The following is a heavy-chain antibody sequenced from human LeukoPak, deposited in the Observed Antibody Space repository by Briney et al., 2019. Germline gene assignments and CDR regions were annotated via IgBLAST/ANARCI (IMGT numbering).Heavy chain of an antibody. CDR1: GGTFSSYA. CDR3: ARGNGELFDY. D-gene: IGHD1-26*01. CDR2: IIPIFGTA. V-gene: IGHV1-69*05. J-gene: IGHJ4*02. Sequence: RAPVKVSCKASGGTFSSYAISWVRQASGQGLEWMGGIIPIFGTANYAQKFQGRVAITTDESTSTAYMELSSLRSEDTAVYYCARGNGELFDYWGQGTLVTVSS.